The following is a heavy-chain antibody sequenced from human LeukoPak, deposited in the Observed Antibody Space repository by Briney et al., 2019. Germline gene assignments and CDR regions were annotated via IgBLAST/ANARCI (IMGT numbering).Heavy chain of an antibody. CDR2: IWYDGSNK. D-gene: IGHD3-22*01. CDR3: ATYPGRYYYDSSGEEYFQH. J-gene: IGHJ1*01. V-gene: IGHV3-33*03. Sequence: GGSLRLSCAASGFTFSSYGMHWVRQAPGKGLEWVAVIWYDGSNKYYADSVKGRFTISRDNAKNTLYLQMNSLRAEDTAVYYCATYPGRYYYDSSGEEYFQHWGQGTLVTVSS. CDR1: GFTFSSYG.